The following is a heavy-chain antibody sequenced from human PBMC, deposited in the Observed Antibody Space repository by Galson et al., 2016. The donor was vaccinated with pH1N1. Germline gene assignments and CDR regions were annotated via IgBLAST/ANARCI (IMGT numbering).Heavy chain of an antibody. V-gene: IGHV1-69*13. D-gene: IGHD4-17*01. Sequence: SVKVSCKASGGTFSSYAISWVRQAPGQGLEWTGRIIPIFGTSNYAQKFQGRVTITADESTSTADMELSSLRSEDTAVYYCARGGYGDYTDYMDVWGKGTTVTVSS. CDR3: ARGGYGDYTDYMDV. CDR2: IIPIFGTS. CDR1: GGTFSSYA. J-gene: IGHJ6*03.